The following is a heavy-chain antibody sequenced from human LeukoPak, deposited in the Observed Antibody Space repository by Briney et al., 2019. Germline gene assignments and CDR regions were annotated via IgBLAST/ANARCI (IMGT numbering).Heavy chain of an antibody. CDR3: AARPRMPPRFDY. V-gene: IGHV3-21*04. CDR1: GFTFSSYS. J-gene: IGHJ4*02. D-gene: IGHD2-2*01. Sequence: GGSLRLSCAASGFTFSSYSMNWVRQAPGKGLEWVSSISSSSSYIYYADSVKGRFTISRDNSKSTLYLQMNSLRDEDTAIYYCAARPRMPPRFDYWGQGTLVTVSS. CDR2: ISSSSSYI.